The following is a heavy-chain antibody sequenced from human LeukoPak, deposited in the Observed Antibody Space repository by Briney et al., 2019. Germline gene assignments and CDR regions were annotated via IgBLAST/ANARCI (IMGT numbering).Heavy chain of an antibody. CDR1: GFTFDDYA. D-gene: IGHD1-14*01. J-gene: IGHJ4*02. Sequence: GGSLRLSCAASGFTFDDYAMHWVRQAPGKGLEWVSGISWNSGSIGYADSVKGRFTISRDNAKNSLYLQMNSLRAEDTALYYCAKDITAQLTSFDYWGQGTLVTV. CDR2: ISWNSGSI. V-gene: IGHV3-9*01. CDR3: AKDITAQLTSFDY.